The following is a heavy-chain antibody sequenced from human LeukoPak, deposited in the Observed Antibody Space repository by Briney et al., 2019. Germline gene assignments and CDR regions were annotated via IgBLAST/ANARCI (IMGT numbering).Heavy chain of an antibody. V-gene: IGHV1-2*02. D-gene: IGHD6-13*01. CDR3: ARDLSSSWYFSDY. CDR1: GYTFTGYY. Sequence: ASVKVSCKASGYTFTGYYMHWVRQAPGQGLEWMGWINPNSGGTNYAQKFQGRVTMTRDTSISTAYMELSRLRSDDTAVYYCARDLSSSWYFSDYWGQGTLVTVSS. J-gene: IGHJ4*02. CDR2: INPNSGGT.